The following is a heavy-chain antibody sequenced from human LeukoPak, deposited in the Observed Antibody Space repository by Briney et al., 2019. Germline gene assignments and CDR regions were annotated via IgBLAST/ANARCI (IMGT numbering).Heavy chain of an antibody. CDR1: GFTFSSYW. V-gene: IGHV3-7*01. D-gene: IGHD1-26*01. CDR3: ARDLPWYSGSYQAAFDI. CDR2: IKQEGSEK. Sequence: PGGSLRLSCAASGFTFSSYWMSWVRQAPGKGLEWVANIKQEGSEKYYGDSVKGRFTIARNNAKNSLYLKMNSLRAEDTAGYYCARDLPWYSGSYQAAFDIWGQGTMVTVSS. J-gene: IGHJ3*02.